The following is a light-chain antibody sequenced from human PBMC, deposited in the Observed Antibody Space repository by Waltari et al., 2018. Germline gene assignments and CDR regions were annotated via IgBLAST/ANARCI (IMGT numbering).Light chain of an antibody. CDR1: RSHIGAAYA. J-gene: IGLJ1*01. CDR3: QSYDSLSALYA. Sequence: SVLPQPPSFSGAPGQPVPIPSLGRRSHIGAAYAVHWYQQLPGPAPKLLIFYNFVLPSGVPDRFSAAKSDTAASLAISVIQAEDEADYDCQSYDSLSALYAVGTGTKVSVV. V-gene: IGLV1-40*01. CDR2: YNF.